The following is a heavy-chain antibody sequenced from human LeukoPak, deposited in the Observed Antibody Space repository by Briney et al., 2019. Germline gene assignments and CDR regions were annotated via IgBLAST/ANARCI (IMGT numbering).Heavy chain of an antibody. CDR2: ISGSGGGT. Sequence: GGSLRLSCAASGFTFSSYGMSWVRQAPGKGLEWVSGISGSGGGTFYADSMKGRFTISRDNTKNTLNLQMNTLRVEDTAVYYWAILSTSYYMDVWGKGTTVTVSS. CDR1: GFTFSSYG. CDR3: AILSTSYYMDV. J-gene: IGHJ6*03. V-gene: IGHV3-23*01. D-gene: IGHD5/OR15-5a*01.